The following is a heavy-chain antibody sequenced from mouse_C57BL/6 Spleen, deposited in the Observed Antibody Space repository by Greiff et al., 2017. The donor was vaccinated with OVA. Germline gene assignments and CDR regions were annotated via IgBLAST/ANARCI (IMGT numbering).Heavy chain of an antibody. Sequence: VVEPGASVKISCKASGYSFTDYNMNWVKQSNGKSLEWIGVINPNYGTTSYNQKFKGKDTLTVDKSSSTAYMQLNSLTSEDSAVYYCAREMGLRPAMDYWGQGTSVTVSS. CDR1: GYSFTDYN. CDR2: INPNYGTT. D-gene: IGHD2-3*01. V-gene: IGHV1-39*01. J-gene: IGHJ4*01. CDR3: AREMGLRPAMDY.